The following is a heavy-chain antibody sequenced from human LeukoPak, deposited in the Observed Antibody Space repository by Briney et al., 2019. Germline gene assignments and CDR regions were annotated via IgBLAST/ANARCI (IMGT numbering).Heavy chain of an antibody. CDR1: GFTFSSYA. CDR2: ISGSGGST. J-gene: IGHJ6*02. CDR3: AKDGPKIGYCSSTSCADYYYYGMDV. D-gene: IGHD2-2*01. V-gene: IGHV3-23*01. Sequence: GRSLRLSCAASGFTFSSYAMHWVRQAPGKGLEWVSAISGSGGSTYYADSVKGRFTISRDNSKNTLYLQMNSLRAEDTAVYYCAKDGPKIGYCSSTSCADYYYYGMDVWGQGTTVTVSS.